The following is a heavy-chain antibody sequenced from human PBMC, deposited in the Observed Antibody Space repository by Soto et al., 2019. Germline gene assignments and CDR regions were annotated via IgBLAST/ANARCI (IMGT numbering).Heavy chain of an antibody. Sequence: QVQLVESGGGVVQPGGSLRLSCAASLSTFSRYDMYWVRQAPGKGLEWVAVIKSDGSNKYYADSVKGRFTISRDKSKNTLFLQRNSLRAEDTALYYCYDFWWEQWGQGTLVTVSS. CDR1: LSTFSRYD. CDR2: IKSDGSNK. CDR3: YDFWWEQ. V-gene: IGHV3-30-3*01. D-gene: IGHD3-3*01. J-gene: IGHJ4*02.